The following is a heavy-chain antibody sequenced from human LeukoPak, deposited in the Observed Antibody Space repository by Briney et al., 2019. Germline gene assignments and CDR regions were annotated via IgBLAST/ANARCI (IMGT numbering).Heavy chain of an antibody. Sequence: GGSLRLSRAASGFTFSSYAMSWVRQAPGKGLEWVSAISGSGGSTYYADSVKGRFTISRDNSKNTLYLQMNSLRAEDTAVYYCAKDRVVVPAASDYWGQGTLVTVSS. CDR2: ISGSGGST. V-gene: IGHV3-23*01. J-gene: IGHJ4*02. CDR1: GFTFSSYA. D-gene: IGHD2-2*01. CDR3: AKDRVVVPAASDY.